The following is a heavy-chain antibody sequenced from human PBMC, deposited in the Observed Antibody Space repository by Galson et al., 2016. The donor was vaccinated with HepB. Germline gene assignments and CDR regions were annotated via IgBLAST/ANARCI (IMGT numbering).Heavy chain of an antibody. CDR2: VRDSGST. D-gene: IGHD3-3*01. Sequence: SETLSLTCSVSSDSISSYFWTWIRQPPGKGLEWIGYVRDSGSTNYSPSLKSRVSISLDMSKKQFSLRLTSVTAADTAVYYCARGDAIFGREFDPWGQGTLVVGSS. CDR3: ARGDAIFGREFDP. J-gene: IGHJ5*02. V-gene: IGHV4-59*01. CDR1: SDSISSYF.